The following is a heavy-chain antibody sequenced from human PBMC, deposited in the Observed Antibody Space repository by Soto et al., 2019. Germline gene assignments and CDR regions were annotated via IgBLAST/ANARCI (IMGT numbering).Heavy chain of an antibody. CDR1: GFDFSDHG. D-gene: IGHD3-3*01. J-gene: IGHJ6*02. V-gene: IGHV3-33*03. Sequence: PGGSLRLSCAASGFDFSDHGMHWVRQAPGEGLEWVTVISYDGTAKYYKESVKGRFTTSRDNSKETLYLQIDSLRVEDTAVYYCAKDEGRFLRNYFNYGIDVWGLGTTVTV. CDR2: ISYDGTAK. CDR3: AKDEGRFLRNYFNYGIDV.